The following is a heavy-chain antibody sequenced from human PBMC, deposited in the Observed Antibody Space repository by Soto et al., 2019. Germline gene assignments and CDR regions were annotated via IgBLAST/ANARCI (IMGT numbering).Heavy chain of an antibody. Sequence: SGPTLVNPTQTLTLTCTFSGFSFSTSGVGVGWIRQPPGKALEWLALIYWDDDKRYSPSLKSRLTITKDTSKNQVVLTMTNMDPVDTVKYCSAHQLCVGVSGGGSSNRFDSWGQGTLVTVSS. J-gene: IGHJ5*01. D-gene: IGHD2-8*02. CDR2: IYWDDDK. CDR1: GFSFSTSGVG. CDR3: AHQLCVGVSGGGSSNRFDS. V-gene: IGHV2-5*02.